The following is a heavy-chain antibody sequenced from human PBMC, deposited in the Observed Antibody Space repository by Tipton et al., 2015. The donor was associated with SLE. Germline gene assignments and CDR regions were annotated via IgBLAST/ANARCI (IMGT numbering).Heavy chain of an antibody. D-gene: IGHD7-27*01. CDR1: GGSISSGGYY. CDR3: ARVPLGPDSAFDI. J-gene: IGHJ3*02. CDR2: SYYSGST. Sequence: TLSLTCTVSGGSISSGGYYWSWIRQHPGKVLEWIGYSYYSGSTYYNPSLKSRVTISVDTSKSQFSLKLSSVTAADTAVDYCARVPLGPDSAFDILGQGTMVTVSS. V-gene: IGHV4-31*03.